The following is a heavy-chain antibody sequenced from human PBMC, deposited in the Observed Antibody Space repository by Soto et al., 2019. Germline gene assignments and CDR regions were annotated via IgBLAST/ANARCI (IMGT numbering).Heavy chain of an antibody. CDR2: FSGTGGNT. CDR3: ARGGGMDV. V-gene: IGHV3-23*01. CDR1: GFTFTSYG. Sequence: EVQLLESGGGLLQPGGSLRLACEASGFTFTSYGMSWVRQAPGKGLEWVSSFSGTGGNTYYADSVKGRFTISRDNFKNKLDLQMNSLRPDDTAVYYCARGGGMDVWGQGTTVTVSS. J-gene: IGHJ6*02.